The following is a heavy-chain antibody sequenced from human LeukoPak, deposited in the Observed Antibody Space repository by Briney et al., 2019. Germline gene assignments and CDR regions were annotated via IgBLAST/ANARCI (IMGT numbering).Heavy chain of an antibody. D-gene: IGHD5-18*01. CDR1: GGSVSSGSYY. J-gene: IGHJ5*02. CDR2: IYYSGST. V-gene: IGHV4-39*01. Sequence: PSETLSLTCTVSGGSVSSGSYYWGWIRQPPGKGLEWIGSIYYSGSTYYNPSLKSRVTISVDTSKNQFSLKLSSVTAADTAVYYCARGGYSYGINWFDPWGQGTLVTVSS. CDR3: ARGGYSYGINWFDP.